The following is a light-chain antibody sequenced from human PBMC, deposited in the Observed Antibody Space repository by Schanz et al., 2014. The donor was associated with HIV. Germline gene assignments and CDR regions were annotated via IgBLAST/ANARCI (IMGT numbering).Light chain of an antibody. CDR2: GAS. Sequence: EIVMTQSPATLSVSPGDRATLSCRASQSVRSNLAWYQQKPGQAPRLLIYGASSRATGIPDRFSGSGSGTDFSLTISRLEPEDFAVYYCQQYGVSPPWTFGQGTKVEIK. J-gene: IGKJ1*01. CDR1: QSVRSN. CDR3: QQYGVSPPWT. V-gene: IGKV3-20*01.